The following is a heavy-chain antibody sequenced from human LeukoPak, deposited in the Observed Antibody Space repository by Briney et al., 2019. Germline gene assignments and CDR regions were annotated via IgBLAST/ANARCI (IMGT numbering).Heavy chain of an antibody. CDR1: GYTFTSYG. CDR3: ARGLVPVVVTAIPSDAFDI. CDR2: ISAYNGNT. J-gene: IGHJ3*02. Sequence: ASVKVSCKASGYTFTSYGISWVRHAPGQGLEWMGWISAYNGNTNYAQKLQGRVTMTTDTSTSTAYMELRSLRSDDTAVYYCARGLVPVVVTAIPSDAFDIWGQGTMVTISS. D-gene: IGHD2-21*02. V-gene: IGHV1-18*01.